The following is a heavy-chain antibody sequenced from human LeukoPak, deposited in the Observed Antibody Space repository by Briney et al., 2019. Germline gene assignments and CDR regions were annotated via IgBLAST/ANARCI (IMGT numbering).Heavy chain of an antibody. J-gene: IGHJ4*02. CDR3: ARHGRGWYHDFDY. CDR1: GSSFTSYW. D-gene: IGHD6-19*01. V-gene: IGHV5-51*01. Sequence: GASLKISYKGSGSSFTSYWIGWVRPMPGKGLEWMGIIYPGDSDTRYSPSFQGQVTISADKSISTAYLQWSSLKASDTAMYYCARHGRGWYHDFDYWGQGTLVTVSS. CDR2: IYPGDSDT.